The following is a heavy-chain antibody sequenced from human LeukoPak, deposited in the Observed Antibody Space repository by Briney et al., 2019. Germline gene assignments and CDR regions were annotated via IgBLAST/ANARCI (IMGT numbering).Heavy chain of an antibody. Sequence: SETLSLTCAVSGYSISSGYYWGWIRQPPGKGLEWIGSIYYRGSTYYNPSLKSRVTISVDTSKNQFSLKLSSVTAADTAVYYCARVVPYCSGGSCYSSAFDIWGQGTMVTVSS. D-gene: IGHD2-15*01. CDR2: IYYRGST. CDR3: ARVVPYCSGGSCYSSAFDI. J-gene: IGHJ3*02. CDR1: GYSISSGYY. V-gene: IGHV4-38-2*01.